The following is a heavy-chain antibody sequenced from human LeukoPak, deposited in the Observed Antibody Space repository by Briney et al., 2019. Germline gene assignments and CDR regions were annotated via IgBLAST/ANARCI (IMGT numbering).Heavy chain of an antibody. CDR2: INPSGGST. CDR1: GYTFTSYY. D-gene: IGHD6-19*01. CDR3: AFSSGWRGAFDI. Sequence: GASVKVSCKASGYTFTSYYMHWVRQAPGQGLEWMGIINPSGGSTSYAQKFQGRVTMTRDTFTSTVYMELSSLRSEDTAVYYCAFSSGWRGAFDIWGQGTRVTVSS. V-gene: IGHV1-46*01. J-gene: IGHJ3*02.